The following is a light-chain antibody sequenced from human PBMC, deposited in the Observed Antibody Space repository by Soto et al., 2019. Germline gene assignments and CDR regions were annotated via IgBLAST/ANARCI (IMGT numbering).Light chain of an antibody. CDR1: QSVSNNY. Sequence: IVFTHAPGTQSLSPGERGTLSCSASQSVSNNYLAWYQQKPRPAPRLLIYGASNRATGIPDRFSGSGSGTDFPLTISRLEPEDFAVYYCQQCSSSRTFGQGTKVDIK. CDR2: GAS. CDR3: QQCSSSRT. J-gene: IGKJ1*01. V-gene: IGKV3-20*01.